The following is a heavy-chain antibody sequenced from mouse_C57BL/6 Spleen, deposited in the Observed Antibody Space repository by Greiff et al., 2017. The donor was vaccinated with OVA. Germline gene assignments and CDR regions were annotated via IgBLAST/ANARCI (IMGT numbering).Heavy chain of an antibody. J-gene: IGHJ4*01. Sequence: VQLQQSGPELVKPGASVKISCKASGYTFTDYYMNWVKQSHGKSLEWIGDINPNNGGTSYNQKFKGKATLTVDKSSSTAYMELRSLTSEDSAVYYCARYYGSRYYYAMDYWGQGTSVTVSS. CDR1: GYTFTDYY. CDR3: ARYYGSRYYYAMDY. D-gene: IGHD1-1*01. V-gene: IGHV1-26*01. CDR2: INPNNGGT.